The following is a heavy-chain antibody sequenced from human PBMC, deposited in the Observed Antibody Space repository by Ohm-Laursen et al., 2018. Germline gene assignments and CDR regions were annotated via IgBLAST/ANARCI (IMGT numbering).Heavy chain of an antibody. Sequence: GTLSLTCAVYGGSFSNYYWSWIRQPAGKGLEWIGRMYATGSSNYNPSLKSRVTMSVDTSRNQFSLKLTSVTAADTAVYYCAVSEVRYSFTYLADFWGQGTLVTVPS. V-gene: IGHV4-59*10. J-gene: IGHJ4*02. CDR3: AVSEVRYSFTYLADF. D-gene: IGHD3-9*01. CDR1: GGSFSNYY. CDR2: MYATGSS.